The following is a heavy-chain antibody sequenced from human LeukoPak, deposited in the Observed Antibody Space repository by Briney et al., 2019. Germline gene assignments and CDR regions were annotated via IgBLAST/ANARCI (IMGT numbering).Heavy chain of an antibody. V-gene: IGHV3-53*01. J-gene: IGHJ4*02. Sequence: GGSLRLSCTVSGFTVSSNPMSWVRQAPGKGLEWVSFIYSDNTHYSDSVKGRFTISRDNSKNTLYLQMNSLRAEDTAIYYCAKEYTGTFSPFPSYFDNWGQGTLVTVSS. CDR1: GFTVSSNP. CDR3: AKEYTGTFSPFPSYFDN. D-gene: IGHD1-26*01. CDR2: IYSDNT.